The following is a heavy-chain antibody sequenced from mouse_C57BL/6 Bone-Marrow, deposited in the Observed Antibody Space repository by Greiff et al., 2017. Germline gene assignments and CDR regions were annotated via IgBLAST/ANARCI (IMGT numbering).Heavy chain of an antibody. D-gene: IGHD1-1*01. Sequence: QVQLKESGPGLVQPSQSLSITCTVSGFSLTSYGVHWVRQSPGKGLEWLGVIWRGGSTDYNAAFMSRLSITKDNSKSQVFFKMNSLQADDTAIYYCAKIHYYGSSLYAMDYWGQGTSVTVSS. J-gene: IGHJ4*01. CDR3: AKIHYYGSSLYAMDY. CDR2: IWRGGST. CDR1: GFSLTSYG. V-gene: IGHV2-5*01.